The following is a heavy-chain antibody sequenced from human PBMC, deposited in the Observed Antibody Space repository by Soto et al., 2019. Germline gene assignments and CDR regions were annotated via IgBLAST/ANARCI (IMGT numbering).Heavy chain of an antibody. V-gene: IGHV1-2*02. CDR1: GYTFTGYY. D-gene: IGHD2-2*02. CDR2: INPNSGGT. CDR3: ASRVSEPDCSSTSCYTLSDGMDV. Sequence: QVQLVQSGAEVKKPGASVKVSCKASGYTFTGYYMHWVRQAPGQGLEWMGWINPNSGGTNYAQKFQGRVTMTRDTSISTAYMELSRLRSDDTAVYYCASRVSEPDCSSTSCYTLSDGMDVWGQGTTVTVSS. J-gene: IGHJ6*02.